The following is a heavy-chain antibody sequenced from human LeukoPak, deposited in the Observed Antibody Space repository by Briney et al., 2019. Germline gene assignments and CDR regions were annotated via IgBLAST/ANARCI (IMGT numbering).Heavy chain of an antibody. J-gene: IGHJ4*02. D-gene: IGHD3-3*01. V-gene: IGHV1-2*02. CDR2: INPNSGGT. CDR3: ARGTRITIFGVVSRPNGRRYYFDY. Sequence: ASVKVSCKASGYTFTGYYMHWVRQAPGQGLEWMGWINPNSGGTNYAQKFQGRVTMTRDTSISTAYMELSRLRSDDTAVYYCARGTRITIFGVVSRPNGRRYYFDYWGQGTLVTVSS. CDR1: GYTFTGYY.